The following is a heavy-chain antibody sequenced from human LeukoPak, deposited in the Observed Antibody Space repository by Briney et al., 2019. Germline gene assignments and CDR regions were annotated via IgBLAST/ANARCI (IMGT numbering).Heavy chain of an antibody. Sequence: SETLSLTCTVSGGSISSHYWSWIRQPPGKGLEWIGYIGYSGSTNYNPSLKSRVTISLDTSKNQFSLKLSSVTAADTAVYYCARGTGWPYAWFDAWGQGTLVTVSS. V-gene: IGHV4-59*11. CDR3: ARGTGWPYAWFDA. D-gene: IGHD1-14*01. J-gene: IGHJ5*02. CDR1: GGSISSHY. CDR2: IGYSGST.